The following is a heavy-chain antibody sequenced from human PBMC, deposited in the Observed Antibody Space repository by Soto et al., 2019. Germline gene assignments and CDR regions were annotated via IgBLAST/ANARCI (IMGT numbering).Heavy chain of an antibody. V-gene: IGHV3-7*01. CDR1: GFTFSSFW. D-gene: IGHD2-2*01. CDR3: ARDTSYCSSTSCFPRYYGMDV. J-gene: IGHJ6*02. Sequence: GVSLRLSCAASGFTFSSFWMSWVRQAPGKGLEWVANIKQDGSEKYYVDSVKGRFTISRDNAKNSLYLQMNSLRAEDTAVYYCARDTSYCSSTSCFPRYYGMDVLGQGTTFNVS. CDR2: IKQDGSEK.